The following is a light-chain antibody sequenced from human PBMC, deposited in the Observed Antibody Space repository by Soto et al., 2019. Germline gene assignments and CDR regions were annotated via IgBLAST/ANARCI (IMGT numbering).Light chain of an antibody. V-gene: IGLV2-11*01. Sequence: QSALTQPRSVSGSPGQSVTISCTGTSRNVGGYDYVAWYQQHAGKAPRLMIYDVIKRPSGVPDRFSASKSGNTASLTISGLQAEDEAEYYCCSYEGGHTYVFGSGTKLTVL. CDR1: SRNVGGYDY. CDR3: CSYEGGHTYV. CDR2: DVI. J-gene: IGLJ1*01.